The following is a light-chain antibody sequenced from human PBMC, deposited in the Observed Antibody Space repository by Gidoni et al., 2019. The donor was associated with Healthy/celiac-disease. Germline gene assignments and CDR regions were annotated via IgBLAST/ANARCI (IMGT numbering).Light chain of an antibody. CDR2: SNN. Sequence: QSVLTQPPSASGTPGQGVTISCSGRSSNTGSNTVNCYQQLPGTAPKLLIHSNNQRPSGVPDRFSGSKSGTSAYLAISGLQSEDEADYYRAAWDDSLNGWVFGGGTKLTVL. J-gene: IGLJ3*02. CDR1: SSNTGSNT. V-gene: IGLV1-44*01. CDR3: AAWDDSLNGWV.